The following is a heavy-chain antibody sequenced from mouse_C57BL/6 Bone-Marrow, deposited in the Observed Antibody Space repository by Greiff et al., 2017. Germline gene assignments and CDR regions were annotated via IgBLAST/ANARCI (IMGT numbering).Heavy chain of an antibody. J-gene: IGHJ4*01. D-gene: IGHD2-2*01. CDR2: IDPENGDT. CDR1: GFNIKDDY. CDR3: TTGYDKAMDY. Sequence: VHVKQSGAELVRPGASVKLSCTASGFNIKDDYMHWVKQRPEQGLEWIGWIDPENGDTEYASKFQGKATITAATSSNTAYLQLSSLTSEDTAVYYCTTGYDKAMDYWGQGTSVTVSS. V-gene: IGHV14-4*01.